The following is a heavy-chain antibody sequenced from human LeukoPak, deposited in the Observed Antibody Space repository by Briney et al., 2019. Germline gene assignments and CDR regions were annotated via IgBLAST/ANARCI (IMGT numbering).Heavy chain of an antibody. V-gene: IGHV3-23*01. Sequence: QSGGSLRLSCATSGFPFSDFSMSWVRQAPGKGLEWISTTNSGGTNTYYAESVKGRFTISRDNSKNTLYLQMSSLRVEDTAVYYCAKQSYARSLGEGGPGTLVSVSS. J-gene: IGHJ4*02. CDR1: GFPFSDFS. CDR2: TNSGGTNT. CDR3: AKQSYARSLGE. D-gene: IGHD2-8*01.